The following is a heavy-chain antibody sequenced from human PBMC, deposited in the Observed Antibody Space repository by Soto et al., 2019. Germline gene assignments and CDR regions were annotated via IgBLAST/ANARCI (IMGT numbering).Heavy chain of an antibody. CDR2: INSDGSRS. V-gene: IGHV3-74*01. CDR3: ARVAGGHKSNHTAGFYYYGMDV. D-gene: IGHD6-25*01. J-gene: IGHJ6*02. CDR1: GFPFSSYW. Sequence: GGSLRLSCAASGFPFSSYWMHWVRQAPGKGPVWVSCINSDGSRSSYADSVKGRFTISRDNAKNTLYLQMSSPRVEDTAVYYCARVAGGHKSNHTAGFYYYGMDVWGRGTTATVSS.